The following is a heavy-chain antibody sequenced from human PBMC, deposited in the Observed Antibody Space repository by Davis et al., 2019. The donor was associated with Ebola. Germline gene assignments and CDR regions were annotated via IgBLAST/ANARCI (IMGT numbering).Heavy chain of an antibody. CDR2: INSDGSST. CDR3: ARGEYQLLLLVYAGGWFDP. D-gene: IGHD2-2*01. V-gene: IGHV3-74*01. Sequence: HTGGSLRLSCAASGFTFSSYWMHWVRQAPGKGLVWVSRINSDGSSTSYADSVKGRFAISRDNAKNTLYLQMNSLRAEDTAVYYCARGEYQLLLLVYAGGWFDPWGQGTLVTVSS. J-gene: IGHJ5*02. CDR1: GFTFSSYW.